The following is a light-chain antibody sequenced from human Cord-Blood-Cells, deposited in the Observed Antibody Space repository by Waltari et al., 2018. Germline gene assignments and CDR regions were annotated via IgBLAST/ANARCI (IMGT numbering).Light chain of an antibody. CDR2: KAS. Sequence: DIQMTQSPPTLSASVGDRVTIPCRASQSISSWLAWYQQKPGKAPKLLIYKASSLESGVPSRFSGSGSGTEFTLTISSLQPDDFATYYCQQYNSYSTFGQGTKVEIK. J-gene: IGKJ1*01. V-gene: IGKV1-5*03. CDR1: QSISSW. CDR3: QQYNSYST.